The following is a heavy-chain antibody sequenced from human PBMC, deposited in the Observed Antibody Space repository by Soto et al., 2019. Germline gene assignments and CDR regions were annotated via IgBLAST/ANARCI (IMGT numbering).Heavy chain of an antibody. J-gene: IGHJ6*02. CDR3: ARSRLYDHVLCSQRRPDYYDLIAV. V-gene: IGHV4-39*07. Sequence: SETLSLTCTVSGTSITSNNYYWGWIRQPPGKGLEWIGSMYYSGNTYYNPSLKSRVAMSVDTSKNQRSLKLSSVTAADTAVYYCARSRLYDHVLCSQRRPDYYDLIAVPAQGTTV. D-gene: IGHD3-16*01. CDR2: MYYSGNT. CDR1: GTSITSNNYY.